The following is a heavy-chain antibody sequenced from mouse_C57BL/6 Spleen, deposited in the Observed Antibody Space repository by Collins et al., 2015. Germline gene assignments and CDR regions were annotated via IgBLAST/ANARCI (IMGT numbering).Heavy chain of an antibody. Sequence: MGGSTYNQKFKGKATLTVDKSSSTAYMELRSLTSEDSAVYYCARSGYYGSSPWFAYWGQGTLVTVSA. J-gene: IGHJ3*01. CDR2: MGGS. D-gene: IGHD1-1*01. V-gene: IGHV1-26*01. CDR3: ARSGYYGSSPWFAY.